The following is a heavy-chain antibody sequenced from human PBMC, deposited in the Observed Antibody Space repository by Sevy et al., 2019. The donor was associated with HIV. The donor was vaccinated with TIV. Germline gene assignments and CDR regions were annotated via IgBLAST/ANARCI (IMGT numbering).Heavy chain of an antibody. Sequence: ASVKVSCKASGYTFTGYYMHWVRQAPGQGLEWMGIINPSGGSTSYAQKFQGRVTMTRATSTRTVYMELTNLTSEDTAVYYCARGYGDLDYWVQGTLVTVSS. J-gene: IGHJ4*02. CDR1: GYTFTGYY. CDR2: INPSGGST. V-gene: IGHV1-46*01. CDR3: ARGYGDLDY. D-gene: IGHD2-15*01.